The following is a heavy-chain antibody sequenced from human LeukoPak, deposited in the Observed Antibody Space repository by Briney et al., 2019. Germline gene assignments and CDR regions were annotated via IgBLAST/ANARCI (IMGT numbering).Heavy chain of an antibody. CDR1: GFTFSSYS. V-gene: IGHV3-48*01. D-gene: IGHD4-17*01. Sequence: GGSLRLSCAASGFTFSSYSMNWVRQAPGKGLEWVSYISSSSSTIYYADSVKGRFTISRDNSKNTLYLQMNSLRAEDTAVYYCATRLEYGDLYYYYGMDVWGQGTTVTVSS. CDR3: ATRLEYGDLYYYYGMDV. CDR2: ISSSSSTI. J-gene: IGHJ6*02.